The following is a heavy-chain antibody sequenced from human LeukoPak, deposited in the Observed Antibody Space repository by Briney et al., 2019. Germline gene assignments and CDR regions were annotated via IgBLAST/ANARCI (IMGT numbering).Heavy chain of an antibody. Sequence: SGGSLRLSCAASGFTFSSYSMNWVRQAPGKGLEWVSYISSSSSTIYYADSVKGRFTISRDNAKNSLYLQMNSLRAEDTAVYYCAREDINWFDPWGQGTLVTVSS. J-gene: IGHJ5*02. CDR2: ISSSSSTI. V-gene: IGHV3-48*04. CDR3: AREDINWFDP. CDR1: GFTFSSYS.